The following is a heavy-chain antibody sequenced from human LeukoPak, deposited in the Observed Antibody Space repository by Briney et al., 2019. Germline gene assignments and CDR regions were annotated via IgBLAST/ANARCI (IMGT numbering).Heavy chain of an antibody. CDR3: ARVEYYYDSSGYFPPDY. V-gene: IGHV1-18*01. CDR1: GYTFTSYG. J-gene: IGHJ4*02. CDR2: ISAYNGNT. Sequence: GASVKVSCKGSGYTFTSYGISWVRQAPGQGLEWMGWISAYNGNTNYAQKLQGRVTMTTDTSTSTAYMELRSLRSDDTAVYYCARVEYYYDSSGYFPPDYWGQGTLVTVSS. D-gene: IGHD3-22*01.